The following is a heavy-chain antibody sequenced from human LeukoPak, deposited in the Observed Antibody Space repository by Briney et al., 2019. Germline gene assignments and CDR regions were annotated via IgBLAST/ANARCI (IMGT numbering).Heavy chain of an antibody. CDR1: GDSINSDYY. J-gene: IGHJ5*02. V-gene: IGHV4-38-2*02. D-gene: IGHD4-17*01. CDR2: FYHSGST. CDR3: ARDTGTTGEVKFDP. Sequence: PSETLSLTCTVSGDSINSDYYWGWIRQPPGKGLEWIGHFYHSGSTYFNPSLKSRVTISVDTSQNQFSLKLSSVTAADTAVYYCARDTGTTGEVKFDPWGQGTLVTVSS.